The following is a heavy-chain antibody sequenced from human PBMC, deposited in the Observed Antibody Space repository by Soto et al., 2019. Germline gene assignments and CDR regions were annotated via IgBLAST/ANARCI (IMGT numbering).Heavy chain of an antibody. CDR1: GYTFNKYG. Sequence: QAQLVQSGGEVKRPGASVKVSCKASGYTFNKYGFNWVRQAPGQGLEWMGRISAFNDYTNLAQKFQGRITLTTDASTNTAYMELQILRSDDTAMYYCARGRGVVIPAGTPDAFDVWGQVTMFTVSS. CDR3: ARGRGVVIPAGTPDAFDV. V-gene: IGHV1-18*01. CDR2: ISAFNDYT. J-gene: IGHJ3*01. D-gene: IGHD6-13*01.